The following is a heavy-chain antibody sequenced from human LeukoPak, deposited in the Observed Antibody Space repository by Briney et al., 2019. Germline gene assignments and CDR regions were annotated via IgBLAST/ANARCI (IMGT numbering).Heavy chain of an antibody. J-gene: IGHJ4*02. V-gene: IGHV3-21*01. CDR2: ISSSSSYI. D-gene: IGHD1-26*01. CDR3: AASGSYSPTFDY. CDR1: GYTFSSYN. Sequence: GGSLRLSCAAPGYTFSSYNMNWVRQAPGKGLEWVSSISSSSSYIYYADSVKGRFTISRDNAKNSLYLQMNSLRAEATAVYYCAASGSYSPTFDYWGQGTLVTVSS.